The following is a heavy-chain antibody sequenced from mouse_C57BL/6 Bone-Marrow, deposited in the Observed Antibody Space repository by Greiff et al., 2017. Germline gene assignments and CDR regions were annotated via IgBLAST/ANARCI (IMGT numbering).Heavy chain of an antibody. D-gene: IGHD2-2*01. CDR1: GFTFSSYG. V-gene: IGHV5-6*01. Sequence: EVKLMESGGDLVKPGGSLKLSCAVSGFTFSSYGMSWVRQTPDKRLEWVATISSGGSYTYYPDSVKGRFTISRDNAKHTLYLQRSSRKSEDAAMYYCARLGGYDGAWFAYWGQGTLVTVSA. CDR3: ARLGGYDGAWFAY. J-gene: IGHJ3*01. CDR2: ISSGGSYT.